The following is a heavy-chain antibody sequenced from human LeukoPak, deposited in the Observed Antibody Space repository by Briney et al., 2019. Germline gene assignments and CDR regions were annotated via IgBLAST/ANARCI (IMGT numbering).Heavy chain of an antibody. J-gene: IGHJ3*02. CDR2: IIPIFGTA. CDR1: GYTFTNYG. Sequence: SVKVSCKASGYTFTNYGFSWVRQAPGQGLEWMGGIIPIFGTANYAQKFQGRVTITADESTSTAYMELSSLRSEDTAVYYCAREGYYYDSSGYKGAGAFDIWGQGTMVTVSS. D-gene: IGHD3-22*01. V-gene: IGHV1-69*13. CDR3: AREGYYYDSSGYKGAGAFDI.